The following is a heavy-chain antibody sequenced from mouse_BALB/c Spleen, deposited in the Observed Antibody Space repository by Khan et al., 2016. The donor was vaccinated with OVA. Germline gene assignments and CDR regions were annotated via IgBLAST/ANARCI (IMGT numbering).Heavy chain of an antibody. CDR2: ISYSGST. J-gene: IGHJ2*01. D-gene: IGHD1-2*01. CDR1: GYSITSGYG. V-gene: IGHV3-2*02. CDR3: ARTARIKY. Sequence: EVQLQQSGPGLVKPSPSLSLTCTVTGYSITSGYGWNWIRQFPGNKLEWMGYISYSGSTNYNPSLKSRISITRDTSKNQFFLQLNSVTTEDTATYYCARTARIKYWGQGTTLTVSS.